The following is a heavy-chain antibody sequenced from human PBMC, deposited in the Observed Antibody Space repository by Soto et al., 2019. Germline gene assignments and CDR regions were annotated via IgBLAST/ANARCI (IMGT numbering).Heavy chain of an antibody. CDR1: GDSIGSYY. D-gene: IGHD1-26*01. V-gene: IGHV4-59*01. CDR3: ARDVGNPYYFDY. J-gene: IGHJ4*02. CDR2: IYDSGSN. Sequence: PSETLSLTCTVSGDSIGSYYWSWIRQPPGKGLEWIGYIYDSGSNHYNPSLKSRVTISEDTSKNQFSLKLSSVTAADTAVYYCARDVGNPYYFDYWGQGTLVTVSS.